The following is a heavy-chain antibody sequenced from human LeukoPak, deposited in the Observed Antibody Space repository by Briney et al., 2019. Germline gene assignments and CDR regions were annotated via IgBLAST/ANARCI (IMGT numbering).Heavy chain of an antibody. V-gene: IGHV4-30-2*01. CDR3: ARRSLNWFDP. CDR1: GFTFSSYA. J-gene: IGHJ5*02. CDR2: IYHSGST. D-gene: IGHD3-16*02. Sequence: LRLSCAASGFTFSSYAMSWIRQPPGKGLEWIGYIYHSGSTYYNPSLKSRVTISVDRSKNQFSLKLSSVTAADTAVYYCARRSLNWFDPWGQGTLVTVSS.